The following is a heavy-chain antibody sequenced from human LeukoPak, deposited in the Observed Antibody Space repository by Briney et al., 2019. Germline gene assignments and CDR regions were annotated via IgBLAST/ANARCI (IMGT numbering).Heavy chain of an antibody. J-gene: IGHJ6*03. V-gene: IGHV3-23*01. CDR2: ISGSGGST. CDR3: AKAILMATLHYHYMDV. CDR1: GFTFSDYY. Sequence: GGSLRLSCAASGFTFSDYYMSWVRQAPGKGLEWVSAISGSGGSTYYADSVKGRFTISRDNSKNTLYLQMNSLRGEDTAVYYCAKAILMATLHYHYMDVWGKGTTVTISS. D-gene: IGHD5-24*01.